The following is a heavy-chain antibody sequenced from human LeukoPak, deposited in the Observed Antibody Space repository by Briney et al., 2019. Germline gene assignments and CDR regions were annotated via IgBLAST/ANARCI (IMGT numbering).Heavy chain of an antibody. Sequence: SETLSLTCTVSGGSISSHYWSWIRQPPGKGLEWIAYLFDSVNSKDNPSLQSRLTLSADTSKNQFSLRLSSVTAADTAVYYCATIKRGSIFGYFDFWGQGIKVTVSS. J-gene: IGHJ4*02. CDR3: ATIKRGSIFGYFDF. D-gene: IGHD5-18*01. CDR1: GGSISSHY. CDR2: LFDSVNS. V-gene: IGHV4-59*11.